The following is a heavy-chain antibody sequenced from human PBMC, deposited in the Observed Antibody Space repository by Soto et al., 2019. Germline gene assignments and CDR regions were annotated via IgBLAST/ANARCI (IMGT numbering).Heavy chain of an antibody. Sequence: QVQLVESGGGVVQPGGSLRLSCVGSGFTFSSYAMHWVRRAPGRGLEWVAVIWYDGSSTFYVDSVRGRFTISRDNSKNTLYLQMDSLGADDTALYYCAMDLVISTSWANTPDVWGQGTLVTVSS. J-gene: IGHJ4*02. CDR1: GFTFSSYA. D-gene: IGHD6-13*01. CDR2: IWYDGSST. V-gene: IGHV3-33*01. CDR3: AMDLVISTSWANTPDV.